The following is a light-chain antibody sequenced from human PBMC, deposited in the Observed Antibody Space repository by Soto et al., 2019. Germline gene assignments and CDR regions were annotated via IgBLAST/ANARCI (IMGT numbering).Light chain of an antibody. CDR2: SAS. Sequence: IVLTQSPGTLSLSPGERATLSCRASPSVASYNLVWYQQKYGQAPRLLIYSASNRATGTPDRVSGSGSGTDFTLTISRLEPEDSAVYYGAHYGGSHPFGGGTKVE. CDR3: AHYGGSHP. CDR1: PSVASYN. J-gene: IGKJ4*01. V-gene: IGKV3-20*01.